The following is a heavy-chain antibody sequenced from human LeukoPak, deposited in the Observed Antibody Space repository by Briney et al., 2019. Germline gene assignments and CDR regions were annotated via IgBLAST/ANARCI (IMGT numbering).Heavy chain of an antibody. J-gene: IGHJ5*02. CDR3: ARLNLELELPRNWFDP. D-gene: IGHD1-7*01. Sequence: EASVKVSCKASGYTFTSYGISWVRQAPGQGLEWMGWISAYNGNTNYAQKLQGRVTMTTDTSTSTAYMELRSLRSDDTAVYYCARLNLELELPRNWFDPWGQGTLVTVSS. V-gene: IGHV1-18*01. CDR2: ISAYNGNT. CDR1: GYTFTSYG.